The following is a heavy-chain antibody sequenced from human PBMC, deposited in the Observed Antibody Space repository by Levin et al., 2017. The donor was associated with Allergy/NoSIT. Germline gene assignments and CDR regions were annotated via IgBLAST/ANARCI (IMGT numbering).Heavy chain of an antibody. CDR2: ISYGGNNE. V-gene: IGHV3-30*04. D-gene: IGHD3-10*01. CDR3: AREGVRGVLLSH. Sequence: SLRLSCAASGFTFRSPAMHWVRQAPGKGLEWVAVISYGGNNEYYADSVKGRFTISRDNSKNMLYLQMNSLRVEDTAVYYCAREGVRGVLLSHWGQGALVTVST. CDR1: GFTFRSPA. J-gene: IGHJ4*02.